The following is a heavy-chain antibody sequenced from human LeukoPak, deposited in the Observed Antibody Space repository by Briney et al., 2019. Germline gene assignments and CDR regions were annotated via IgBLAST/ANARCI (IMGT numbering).Heavy chain of an antibody. Sequence: GGSLRLSCAASGFTFSSYAMSWVRQAPGKGLEWVSGISGSGNITKYADSVKGRFTISRDKSKSTVFLQMNSLRAEDTAVYYCVSSEYGNYQRPMIYWGQGTLVTVSS. V-gene: IGHV3-23*01. CDR1: GFTFSSYA. D-gene: IGHD1-7*01. J-gene: IGHJ4*02. CDR2: ISGSGNIT. CDR3: VSSEYGNYQRPMIY.